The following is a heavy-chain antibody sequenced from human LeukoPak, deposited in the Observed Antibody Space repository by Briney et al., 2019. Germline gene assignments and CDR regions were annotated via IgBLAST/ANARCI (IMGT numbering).Heavy chain of an antibody. CDR3: ARVGRITIFGVVKVYFDY. CDR2: INHSGST. V-gene: IGHV4-34*01. J-gene: IGHJ4*02. Sequence: SETLSLTCAVYGGSFSGYYWSWIRQPPGKGLEWIGEINHSGSTNYNPSLKSRVTISVDKSKNQFSLKLSSVTAADTAVYYCARVGRITIFGVVKVYFDYWGQGTLVTVSS. CDR1: GGSFSGYY. D-gene: IGHD3-3*01.